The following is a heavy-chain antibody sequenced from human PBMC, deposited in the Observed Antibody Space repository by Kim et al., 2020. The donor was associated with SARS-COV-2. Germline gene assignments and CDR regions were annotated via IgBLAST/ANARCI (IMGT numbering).Heavy chain of an antibody. CDR1: GFTLSNYD. CDR2: VGVSGGMT. D-gene: IGHD5-12*01. J-gene: IGHJ2*01. V-gene: IGHV3-23*01. CDR3: ARHKIRGFWFFDL. Sequence: GGSPRLSCVVSGFTLSNYDMTWVRQAPGKGLEWVAVVGVSGGMTTYADSVNGRFTVSRDDSKNTVYVQMNSLRAEDTAVYYCARHKIRGFWFFDLWGRGTLVTVSS.